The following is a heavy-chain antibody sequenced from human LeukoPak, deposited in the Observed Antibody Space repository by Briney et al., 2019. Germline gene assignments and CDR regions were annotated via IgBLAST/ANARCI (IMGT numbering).Heavy chain of an antibody. Sequence: PGGSLRLSCSASGFAFSSSPVHWVRQAPGKTLEYVSAISSDGRNAYYADSVKGRFTMSRDNSKNTLSLQMSSLRPEDTAVYYCVPHINYSYQYWGRGTQVTVS. CDR3: VPHINYSYQY. J-gene: IGHJ4*02. D-gene: IGHD5-18*01. V-gene: IGHV3-64D*06. CDR1: GFAFSSSP. CDR2: ISSDGRNA.